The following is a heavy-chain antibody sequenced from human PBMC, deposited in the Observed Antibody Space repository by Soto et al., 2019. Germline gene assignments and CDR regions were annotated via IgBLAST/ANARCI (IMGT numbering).Heavy chain of an antibody. J-gene: IGHJ4*02. CDR2: ISWKSGSV. V-gene: IGHV3-9*01. CDR3: AKDIASSPFYLDY. D-gene: IGHD2-2*01. CDR1: GFTFDDYA. Sequence: ESGGGLVQPGSSLRLSCAASGFTFDDYAMHWVRQAPGKGLEWVSGISWKSGSVDYADSVKGRFTISRDNAKNSLYLQMNSLRAEDTALYFCAKDIASSPFYLDYWGQGTLVTVSS.